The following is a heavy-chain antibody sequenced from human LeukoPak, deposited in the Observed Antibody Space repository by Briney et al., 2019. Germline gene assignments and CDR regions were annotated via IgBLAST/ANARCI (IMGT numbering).Heavy chain of an antibody. CDR2: IWNDGSKE. Sequence: PGGSLRLSCVGSGFTFSVNGMHWVRQAPGKGLEWVAVIWNDGSKEYYADSVKGRFTISRENSKNTVYLQMNSLRAEDTAVYYCARFYGDDSAGYFGYWGQGTLVSVSS. CDR3: ARFYGDDSAGYFGY. CDR1: GFTFSVNG. D-gene: IGHD4-23*01. J-gene: IGHJ4*02. V-gene: IGHV3-33*01.